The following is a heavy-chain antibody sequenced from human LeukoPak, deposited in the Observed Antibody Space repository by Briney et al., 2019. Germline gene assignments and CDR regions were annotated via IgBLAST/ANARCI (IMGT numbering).Heavy chain of an antibody. Sequence: GGSLRLSCAAAGFTFSSYSMNRVRQARGKGLEWVSSISSSSSYIYYADSVKGRFTISRDNAKNSLYLQMNRLRAEDTAVYYCARDLGIVVASGWFDPWGQGTLVTVSS. CDR1: GFTFSSYS. J-gene: IGHJ5*02. D-gene: IGHD2-2*03. CDR2: ISSSSSYI. CDR3: ARDLGIVVASGWFDP. V-gene: IGHV3-21*01.